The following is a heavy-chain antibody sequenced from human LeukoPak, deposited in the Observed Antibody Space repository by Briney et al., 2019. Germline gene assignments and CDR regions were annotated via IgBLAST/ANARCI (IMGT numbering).Heavy chain of an antibody. D-gene: IGHD6-19*01. CDR3: AKASGYSSGYDAFDI. V-gene: IGHV3-9*01. J-gene: IGHJ3*02. CDR1: GFTFDDYA. CDR2: ISWNSGSI. Sequence: GGSLRLSCAASGFTFDDYAMHWVRQAPGKGLEWVSGISWNSGSIGYADSVKGRFTISRDNAKNTLYLQMNSLGAEDTAVYYCAKASGYSSGYDAFDIWGQGTMVTVSS.